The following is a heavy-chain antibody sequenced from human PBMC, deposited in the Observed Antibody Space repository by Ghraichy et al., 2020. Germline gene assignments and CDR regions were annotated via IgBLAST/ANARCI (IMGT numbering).Heavy chain of an antibody. CDR1: GFTVNIYW. J-gene: IGHJ4*02. CDR3: ARDSDFDN. CDR2: IKQDGSEK. Sequence: GGSLRLSCAASGFTVNIYWMSWVRQAPGKGLEWVANIKQDGSEKYYVDSVKGRFTISRDNAKNSLYLQMNSLRAEDTAVYFCARDSDFDNWGQGTLVTVSS. V-gene: IGHV3-7*03.